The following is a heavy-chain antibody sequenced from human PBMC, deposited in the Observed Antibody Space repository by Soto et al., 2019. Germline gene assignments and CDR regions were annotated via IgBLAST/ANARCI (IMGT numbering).Heavy chain of an antibody. D-gene: IGHD2-2*02. CDR3: TGYCSSTSCYIDYYYYYGMDV. CDR2: ISGSGGST. CDR1: GFTFSSYA. V-gene: IGHV3-23*01. J-gene: IGHJ6*02. Sequence: EVQLLESGGGLVQPGGSLRLSCAASGFTFSSYAMSWVRQAPGKGLEWVSAISGSGGSTYHADSVKGRFTISRDNSKNTLYLQMNSLRAEDTAVYYATGYCSSTSCYIDYYYYYGMDVWGQGTTVTVSS.